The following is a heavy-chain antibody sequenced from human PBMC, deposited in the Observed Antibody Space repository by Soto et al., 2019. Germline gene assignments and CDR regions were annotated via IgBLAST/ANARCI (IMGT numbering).Heavy chain of an antibody. CDR3: ARTKCSGGSCYSWSHDY. J-gene: IGHJ4*02. CDR1: VGSFSSFC. CDR2: RYYSEST. V-gene: IGHV4-59*12. D-gene: IGHD2-15*01. Sequence: PSETLSLTCIVSVGSFSSFCWSWIRQPPGKGLEWIGHRYYSESTYYNPSLKSRVSISLDTSKNQFSLKLSFVTAADTAMYYCARTKCSGGSCYSWSHDYWGQGTPVTVSS.